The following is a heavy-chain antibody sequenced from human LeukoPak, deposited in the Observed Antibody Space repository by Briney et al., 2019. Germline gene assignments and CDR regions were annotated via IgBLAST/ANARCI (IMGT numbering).Heavy chain of an antibody. J-gene: IGHJ5*02. Sequence: SETLSLTCTVSGGSISSGGYYWSWIRQHPGKGLEWIGYIYYSGSTYYNPSLKSRVTISVDTSKNQFSLKLSSVTAADTAVYYCARTHYDFWGGPYNWFDPWGQGTLVTVSS. CDR3: ARTHYDFWGGPYNWFDP. D-gene: IGHD3-3*01. V-gene: IGHV4-31*03. CDR1: GGSISSGGYY. CDR2: IYYSGST.